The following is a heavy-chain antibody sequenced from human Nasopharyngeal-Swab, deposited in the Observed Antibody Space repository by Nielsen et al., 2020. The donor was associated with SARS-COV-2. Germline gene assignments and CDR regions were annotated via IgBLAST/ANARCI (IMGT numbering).Heavy chain of an antibody. J-gene: IGHJ4*02. CDR3: ARDEGCFDY. V-gene: IGHV3-15*01. CDR1: GFTFSNAW. D-gene: IGHD2-15*01. Sequence: GESLKISCAASGFTFSNAWMSWVRQAPGKGLEWVGRIKSKTDGGTTDYAAPVKGRFTISRDDSKNTLYLQMNSLKTEDTAVYYCARDEGCFDYWGQGTLVTVSS. CDR2: IKSKTDGGTT.